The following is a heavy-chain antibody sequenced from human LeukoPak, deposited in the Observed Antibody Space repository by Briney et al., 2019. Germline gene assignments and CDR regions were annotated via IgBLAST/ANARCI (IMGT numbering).Heavy chain of an antibody. CDR2: ISYDGSNK. D-gene: IGHD6-13*01. Sequence: PGGSLRLSCAASGFTFSSYAMHWVRQAPGKGLEWVAVISYDGSNKYYADSVKGRFTISRDNAKNTLYLQMNSLRAEDTAVYYCARDPSTGRTAAGTARSDYWGQGTLVTVSS. CDR3: ARDPSTGRTAAGTARSDY. J-gene: IGHJ4*02. V-gene: IGHV3-30*04. CDR1: GFTFSSYA.